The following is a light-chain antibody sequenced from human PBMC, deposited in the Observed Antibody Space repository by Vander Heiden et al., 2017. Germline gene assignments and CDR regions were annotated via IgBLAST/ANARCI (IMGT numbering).Light chain of an antibody. Sequence: DIQMTQSPSSLSASVGDRVTITCRASQSISSYLNWYQQKPGKAPKLLIYAASSLQSGVPSRFSGSGSGTDFTLTISSLQPEDFATYYCQQSYSTGRTFGPGTKLEIK. CDR1: QSISSY. J-gene: IGKJ2*01. CDR3: QQSYSTGRT. CDR2: AAS. V-gene: IGKV1-39*01.